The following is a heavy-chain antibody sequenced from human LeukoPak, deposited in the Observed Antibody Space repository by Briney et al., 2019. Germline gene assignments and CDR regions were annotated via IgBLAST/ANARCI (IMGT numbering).Heavy chain of an antibody. CDR3: ARLRGTRVAYYYYYYGMDV. D-gene: IGHD3-16*01. CDR2: ISGSGGST. CDR1: GFTFSSYA. J-gene: IGHJ6*02. Sequence: GGSLRLSCAASGFTFSSYAMSWVRQAPGKGLEWVSAISGSGGSTYYADSVKGRFTISRDNSKNTLYLQMNSLRAEDTAVYYCARLRGTRVAYYYYYYGMDVWGQGTTVTVSS. V-gene: IGHV3-23*01.